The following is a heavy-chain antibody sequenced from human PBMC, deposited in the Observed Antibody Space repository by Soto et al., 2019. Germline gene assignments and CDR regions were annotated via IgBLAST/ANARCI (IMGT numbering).Heavy chain of an antibody. J-gene: IGHJ4*02. Sequence: EVQLLESGGGLVQPGGSLRLSCAASGFTFSTYAMDWVRQAPGMELEWVSAISGSGGSIYYADSVKGRFTISRDNSKNTLYLQMNSLTAEDTAVYYCARQGAGYYFDYWGQGTLVPVSS. D-gene: IGHD3-10*01. CDR1: GFTFSTYA. V-gene: IGHV3-23*01. CDR3: ARQGAGYYFDY. CDR2: ISGSGGSI.